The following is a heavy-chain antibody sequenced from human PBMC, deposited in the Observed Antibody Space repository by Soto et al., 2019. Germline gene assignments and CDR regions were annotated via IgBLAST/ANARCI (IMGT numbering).Heavy chain of an antibody. CDR2: ISGNSGHA. CDR1: GFPFSNYA. J-gene: IGHJ4*02. Sequence: EVELLESGGAFIQPGGSLRLSCAASGFPFSNYAMAWVRQASGKGLEWVSGISGNSGHAFYADPVKGRFTSSRDNSRNTLYLQMESLRAEDTATYYCARAPSEYIWGSYLRYFEYWGQGTLVAVSS. V-gene: IGHV3-23*01. CDR3: ARAPSEYIWGSYLRYFEY. D-gene: IGHD3-16*02.